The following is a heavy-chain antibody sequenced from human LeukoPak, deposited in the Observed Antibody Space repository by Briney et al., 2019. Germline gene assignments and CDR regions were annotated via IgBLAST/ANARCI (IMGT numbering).Heavy chain of an antibody. CDR1: GYTFTSYY. J-gene: IGHJ1*01. D-gene: IGHD6-6*01. Sequence: ASVKVSCKASGYTFTSYYMHWVRQAPGQGLEWMGIINPSGGSTSYAQKFQGRVTMTRDTSTSTVYMELSSLRSEDTAVYYCAGDGIAARRSLGDFQHWGQGTLVTVSS. CDR3: AGDGIAARRSLGDFQH. V-gene: IGHV1-46*01. CDR2: INPSGGST.